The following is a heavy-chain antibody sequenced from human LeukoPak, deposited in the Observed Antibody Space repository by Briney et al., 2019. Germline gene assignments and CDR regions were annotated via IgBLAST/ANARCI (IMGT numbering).Heavy chain of an antibody. J-gene: IGHJ4*02. D-gene: IGHD3-22*01. Sequence: SEILSLTCTVSGGSISSGDYYWSWIRQPPGKGLEWIGYIYYSGSTYYNPSLKSRVTISVDTSKNQFSLKLSSVTAADTAVYYCARDLVGYYYDSSGYYTYPYYFDYWGQGTLVTVSS. CDR2: IYYSGST. V-gene: IGHV4-30-4*01. CDR1: GGSISSGDYY. CDR3: ARDLVGYYYDSSGYYTYPYYFDY.